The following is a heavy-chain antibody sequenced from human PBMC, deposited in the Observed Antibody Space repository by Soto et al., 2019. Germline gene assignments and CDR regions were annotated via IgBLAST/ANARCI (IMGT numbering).Heavy chain of an antibody. CDR3: ARDSSGSYYEDNWFDP. Sequence: ASVKVSCKASGYTFTGYYMHWVQQAPGQGLEWMGWINPNSGGTNYAQKFQGWVTMTRDTSISTAYMELSRLRSDDTAVYYCARDSSGSYYEDNWFDPWGQGTLVTVSS. J-gene: IGHJ5*02. V-gene: IGHV1-2*04. CDR2: INPNSGGT. D-gene: IGHD1-26*01. CDR1: GYTFTGYY.